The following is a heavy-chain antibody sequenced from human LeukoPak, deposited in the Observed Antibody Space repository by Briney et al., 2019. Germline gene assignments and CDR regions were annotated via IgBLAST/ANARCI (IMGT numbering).Heavy chain of an antibody. CDR3: ARLDWVAAADPFDY. CDR2: ISYDGSNK. CDR1: GFTFSSYA. V-gene: IGHV3-30-3*01. D-gene: IGHD6-13*01. Sequence: PGGSLRLSCAASGFTFSSYAMHWVRQAPGKGLEWVAVISYDGSNKYYADSVKGRFTISRDNSKNTLYLQMNSLRAEDTAVYYCARLDWVAAADPFDYWGQGTLVTVSS. J-gene: IGHJ4*02.